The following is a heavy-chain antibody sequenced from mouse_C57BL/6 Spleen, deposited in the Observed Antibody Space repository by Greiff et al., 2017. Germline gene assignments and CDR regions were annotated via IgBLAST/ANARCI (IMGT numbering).Heavy chain of an antibody. CDR2: INPNNGGT. D-gene: IGHD1-1*01. V-gene: IGHV1-26*01. Sequence: EVQLQQSGPELVKPGASVKISCKASGYTFTDYYMNWVKQSHGKSLEWIGDINPNNGGTSYNQKFKGKATLTVDKSSSTAYMELRSLTSEDSAVYYCARRYGSSYDPYYYAMDYWGQGTSVTVSS. J-gene: IGHJ4*01. CDR3: ARRYGSSYDPYYYAMDY. CDR1: GYTFTDYY.